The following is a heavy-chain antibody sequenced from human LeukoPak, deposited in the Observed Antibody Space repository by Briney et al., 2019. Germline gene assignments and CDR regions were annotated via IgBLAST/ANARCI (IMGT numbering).Heavy chain of an antibody. V-gene: IGHV1-69*13. CDR3: ARDPGTYCGGDCYRGDYFDY. D-gene: IGHD2-21*01. CDR1: GGTLSSYA. J-gene: IGHJ4*02. CDR2: IIPIFGTA. Sequence: SVKVSCKASGGTLSSYAISWVRQAPGQGLEWMGGIIPIFGTANYAQKFQGRVTITADESTSTAYMELSSLRSEDTAVYYCARDPGTYCGGDCYRGDYFDYWGQGTLVTVSS.